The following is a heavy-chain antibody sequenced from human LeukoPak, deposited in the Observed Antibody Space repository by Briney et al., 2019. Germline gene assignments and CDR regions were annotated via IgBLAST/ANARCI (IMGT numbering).Heavy chain of an antibody. D-gene: IGHD3-22*01. CDR3: TRDVASSTYHFDSSGLLDY. Sequence: PGGSLRLSCAASRFTFSSYWMSWVRQAPGKGLEWVANINEDGSKKYYVDSVKGRLTISRDNAEKSLYLHMDSLRGEDTAVYYCTRDVASSTYHFDSSGLLDYWGQGTLVTVSS. V-gene: IGHV3-7*01. CDR1: RFTFSSYW. J-gene: IGHJ4*02. CDR2: INEDGSKK.